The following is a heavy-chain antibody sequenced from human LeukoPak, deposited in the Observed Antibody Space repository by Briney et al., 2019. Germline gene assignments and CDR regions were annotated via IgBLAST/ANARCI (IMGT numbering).Heavy chain of an antibody. V-gene: IGHV4-34*01. CDR1: GGSFSGYY. Sequence: PSETLSLTCAVYGGSFSGYYWSWIRQPPGKGLEWIGEINHSGSTNYNPSLKSRVTISVDTSRNQFSLKLSSVTAADTAVYYCASRRGYSYLFDPWGQGTLVTVSS. CDR2: INHSGST. J-gene: IGHJ5*02. D-gene: IGHD5-18*01. CDR3: ASRRGYSYLFDP.